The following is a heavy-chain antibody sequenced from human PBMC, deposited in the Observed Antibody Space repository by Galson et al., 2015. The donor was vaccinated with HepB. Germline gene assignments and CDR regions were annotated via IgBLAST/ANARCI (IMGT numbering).Heavy chain of an antibody. CDR3: ARAGTREQQPFDY. V-gene: IGHV3-53*01. Sequence: SLRLSCAASGFTVSSNYMSWVRQAPGKGLEWVSVIYSGGSTYYADSVKGRFTISRDNSKNTLYLQMNSLRAEDTAVYYCARAGTREQQPFDYWGQGTLVTVSS. D-gene: IGHD6-13*01. CDR1: GFTVSSNY. J-gene: IGHJ4*02. CDR2: IYSGGST.